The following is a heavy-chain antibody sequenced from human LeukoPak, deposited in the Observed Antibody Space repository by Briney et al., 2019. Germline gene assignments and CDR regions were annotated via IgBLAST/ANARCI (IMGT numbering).Heavy chain of an antibody. CDR2: INIDGSST. V-gene: IGHV3-74*01. CDR1: GFTFSSYW. Sequence: GGSLRLSCAASGFTFSSYWMHWVRQAPGKGLVWVSRINIDGSSTSYADSVKGRFTISRDNSKNTLYLQMNSLRAEDTAVYYCARPILGSSSSFDYWGQGTLVTVSS. D-gene: IGHD6-6*01. CDR3: ARPILGSSSSFDY. J-gene: IGHJ4*02.